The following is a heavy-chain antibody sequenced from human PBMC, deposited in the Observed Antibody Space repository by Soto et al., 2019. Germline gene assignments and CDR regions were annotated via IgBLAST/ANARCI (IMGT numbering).Heavy chain of an antibody. CDR3: SGGVGDAI. J-gene: IGHJ4*02. CDR1: GFSFRSDW. D-gene: IGHD1-26*01. Sequence: EDQLVESGGGLVQPGGSLRLTCAVSGFSFRSDWMNWVRQAPGKGLEWVAHTNQDGSEKYYLDSVKGRFTIFRDNAKNSLYLQMNGLRGEDTAVYYCSGGVGDAIWGQGTLVTVSS. CDR2: TNQDGSEK. V-gene: IGHV3-7*04.